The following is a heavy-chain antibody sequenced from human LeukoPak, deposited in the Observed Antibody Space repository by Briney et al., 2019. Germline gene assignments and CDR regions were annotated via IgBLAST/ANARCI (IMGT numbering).Heavy chain of an antibody. D-gene: IGHD1-1*01. CDR2: ISAYNGNT. Sequence: ASVKVSCKASGYTFTSYGISWVRQAPGQGLEWMGWISAYNGNTNYAQKLQGRVTMTTDTSTSTAYMELRSLRSDDTAVYYCARGRGPTGSPYYFDYWGQGTLVTVSS. V-gene: IGHV1-18*01. CDR3: ARGRGPTGSPYYFDY. J-gene: IGHJ4*02. CDR1: GYTFTSYG.